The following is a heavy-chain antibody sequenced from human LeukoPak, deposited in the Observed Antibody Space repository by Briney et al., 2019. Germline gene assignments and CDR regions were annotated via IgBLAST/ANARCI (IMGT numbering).Heavy chain of an antibody. D-gene: IGHD6-13*01. V-gene: IGHV3-30*04. CDR2: ISYDGSNK. J-gene: IGHJ5*02. CDR1: GFTFGSYA. CDR3: ARGIGHSSSWYFGRLGDWFDP. Sequence: GGSLRLSCAASGFTFGSYAMHWVRQAPGKGLEWVAVISYDGSNKYYADSVKGRFTISRDNSKHTLYLQMNSLRAEDTAVYYCARGIGHSSSWYFGRLGDWFDPWGQGTLVTVSS.